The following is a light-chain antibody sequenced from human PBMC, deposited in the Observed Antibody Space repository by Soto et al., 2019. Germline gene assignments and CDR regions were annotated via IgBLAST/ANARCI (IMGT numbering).Light chain of an antibody. CDR1: SSDVGGYNY. CDR3: SSYTSASTLLYL. CDR2: GVT. Sequence: QSALTQPASVSGSPGQSITISCTGTSSDVGGYNYVSWHQQHPGIAPKLLIYGVTNRPSGVSTRFSGSKSGNTASLTISGLQAEDDADYHCSSYTSASTLLYLFGTGTKLTVL. V-gene: IGLV2-14*01. J-gene: IGLJ1*01.